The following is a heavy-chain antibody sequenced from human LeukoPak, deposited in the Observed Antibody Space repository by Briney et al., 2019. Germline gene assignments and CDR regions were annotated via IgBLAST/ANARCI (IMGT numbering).Heavy chain of an antibody. D-gene: IGHD2-15*01. V-gene: IGHV1-18*01. CDR2: ISTYNGNT. CDR1: GYSFTSYG. CDR3: ARDFFHGHCSGLSCFLLDY. J-gene: IGHJ4*02. Sequence: ASVKVSCKTSGYSFTSYGITWVRQAPGQGLEWIGWISTYNGNTNYAQKLQGRVTMTTDTSTSTAYMEVRSLRSGDTAVYYCARDFFHGHCSGLSCFLLDYWGQGSLVTVSS.